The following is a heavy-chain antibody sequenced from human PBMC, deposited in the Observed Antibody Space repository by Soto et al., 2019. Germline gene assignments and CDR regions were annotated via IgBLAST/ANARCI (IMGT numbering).Heavy chain of an antibody. V-gene: IGHV2-5*02. CDR3: APSATKWAVKFDY. CDR1: GFSLSASGVG. J-gene: IGHJ4*02. Sequence: QITLKESGPTLVKPTETLTLTCTFSGFSLSASGVGVGWIRQPPGKALEWLALIYGDDDKRTSTSLKNRLTSAKDTPNDQVALTITTMDPADTATYYCAPSATKWAVKFDYWGQGILVTVSS. D-gene: IGHD1-26*01. CDR2: IYGDDDK.